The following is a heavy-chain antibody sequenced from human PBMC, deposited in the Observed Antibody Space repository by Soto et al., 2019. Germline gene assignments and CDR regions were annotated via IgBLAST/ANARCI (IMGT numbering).Heavy chain of an antibody. CDR3: ARDDYYYGMDV. CDR2: ISTYNTNI. Sequence: QVYLVQSGAEVKKPGASVKVSCKTSGYTFTSYGISWVRQAPGQGLEWMGWISTYNTNIYYAQTPQXRGTVTTETSTSTVYMELRTLRSDDTAIYYCARDDYYYGMDVWGQGTTVTVSS. CDR1: GYTFTSYG. J-gene: IGHJ6*02. V-gene: IGHV1-18*01.